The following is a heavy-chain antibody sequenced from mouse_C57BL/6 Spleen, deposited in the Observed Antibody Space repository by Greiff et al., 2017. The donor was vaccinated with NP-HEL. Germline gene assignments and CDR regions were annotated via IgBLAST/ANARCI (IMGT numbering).Heavy chain of an antibody. J-gene: IGHJ2*01. D-gene: IGHD2-4*01. CDR1: GFTFSSYA. CDR2: ISDGGSYT. CDR3: ARDFDYGYFDY. V-gene: IGHV5-4*01. Sequence: EVKVVESGGGLVKPGGSLKLSCAASGFTFSSYAMSWVRQTPEKRLEWVATISDGGSYTYYPDNVKGRFTISRDNAKNNLYLQMSHLKSEDTAMYYCARDFDYGYFDYWGQGTTLTVSS.